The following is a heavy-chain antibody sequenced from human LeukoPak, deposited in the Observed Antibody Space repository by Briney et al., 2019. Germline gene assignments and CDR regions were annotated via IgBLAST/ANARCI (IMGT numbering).Heavy chain of an antibody. Sequence: GESLKISCKGSGYSFTSYWIGWVRQMLGKGLEWMGIIYPGDSDTRYSPSFQGQVTISADKSISTAYLQWSSLKASDTAMYYCARHSFDFSGWFDPWGQGTLVTVSS. J-gene: IGHJ5*02. CDR2: IYPGDSDT. D-gene: IGHD2-15*01. V-gene: IGHV5-51*01. CDR3: ARHSFDFSGWFDP. CDR1: GYSFTSYW.